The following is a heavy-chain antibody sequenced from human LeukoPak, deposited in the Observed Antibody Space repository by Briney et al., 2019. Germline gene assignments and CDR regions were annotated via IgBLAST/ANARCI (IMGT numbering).Heavy chain of an antibody. Sequence: ASVKVSCKASGYTFTSYGISWVRQAPGQGLEWMGWISAYNGNTNYAQKLQGRVTMTTDTSTSTAYMALRSLRSDDTAVYYCARGFSGYDLPDWIYFDYWGQGTLVTVSS. V-gene: IGHV1-18*01. CDR3: ARGFSGYDLPDWIYFDY. D-gene: IGHD5-12*01. CDR2: ISAYNGNT. J-gene: IGHJ4*02. CDR1: GYTFTSYG.